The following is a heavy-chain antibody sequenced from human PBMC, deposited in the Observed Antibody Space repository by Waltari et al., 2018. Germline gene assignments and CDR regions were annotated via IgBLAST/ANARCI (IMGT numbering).Heavy chain of an antibody. CDR3: ARQSSQSLDY. D-gene: IGHD6-6*01. J-gene: IGHJ4*02. V-gene: IGHV5-51*01. CDR1: GSTFTSNW. CDR2: IFPADSDT. Sequence: EVQLVQSGAEVKKPGESLKISCKASGSTFTSNWIGWVRQLPGKGLEWMGIIFPADSDTRYSPSFQGQVTISVDKSVSTAYLQWSSLKASDTAMYYCARQSSQSLDYWGQGTLVTVSS.